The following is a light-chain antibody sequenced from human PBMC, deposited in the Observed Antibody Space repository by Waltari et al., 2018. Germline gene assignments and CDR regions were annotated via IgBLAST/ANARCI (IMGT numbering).Light chain of an antibody. CDR1: SSNIGAGYD. V-gene: IGLV1-40*01. J-gene: IGLJ3*02. CDR2: GND. CDR3: QAYDTILSGSV. Sequence: QSVLTQPPSLSGAPGQGATISCTGSSSNIGAGYDVSWYQQLPGTAPKLLIYGNDIRPSGVPDRFSGSKSGTSASLAITGLQAEDEGDFYCQAYDTILSGSVFGGGTKVTVL.